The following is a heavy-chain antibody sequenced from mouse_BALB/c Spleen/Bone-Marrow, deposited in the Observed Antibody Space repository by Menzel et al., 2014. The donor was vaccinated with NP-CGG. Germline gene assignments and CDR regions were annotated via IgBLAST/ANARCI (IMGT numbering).Heavy chain of an antibody. V-gene: IGHV1S126*01. Sequence: QVQLQQSGPQLVRPGASVKISCKASGYSFTSYWMHWVKQRPGQGLEWIGMIDPSDSETKLNQKFKDKATLTVDKSSSTAYLQLSSPTSEDSAVYYCARRDNAPLAYWGQGTLVTVSA. CDR3: ARRDNAPLAY. CDR1: GYSFTSYW. J-gene: IGHJ3*01. CDR2: IDPSDSET. D-gene: IGHD1-3*01.